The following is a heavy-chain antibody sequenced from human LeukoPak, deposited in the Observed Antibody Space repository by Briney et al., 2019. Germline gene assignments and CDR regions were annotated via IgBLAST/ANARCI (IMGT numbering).Heavy chain of an antibody. CDR3: ARRGYSYGSYYGMDV. Sequence: SETLSLTCAVYGGSFSGYYWSWIRQPPGKGLEWIGEINHSGSTNYNPSLKSRVTISVDTSKNQFSLKLSSVTAADTAVYYCARRGYSYGSYYGMDVWGQGTTVTVSS. J-gene: IGHJ6*02. D-gene: IGHD5-18*01. CDR1: GGSFSGYY. CDR2: INHSGST. V-gene: IGHV4-34*01.